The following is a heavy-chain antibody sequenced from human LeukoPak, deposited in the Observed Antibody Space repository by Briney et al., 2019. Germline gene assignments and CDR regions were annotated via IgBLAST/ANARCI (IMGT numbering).Heavy chain of an antibody. Sequence: SETLSLTCTVYGGSISSYYWSWIRQPPGKGLEWIGFIYYGGSTNYNPSLKSRVTISVDTSKNHFSLKLSSVTAADTAVYYCASGTLLDYWGQGTLVTVSS. CDR3: ASGTLLDY. J-gene: IGHJ4*02. CDR2: IYYGGST. V-gene: IGHV4-59*01. CDR1: GGSISSYY. D-gene: IGHD3-10*01.